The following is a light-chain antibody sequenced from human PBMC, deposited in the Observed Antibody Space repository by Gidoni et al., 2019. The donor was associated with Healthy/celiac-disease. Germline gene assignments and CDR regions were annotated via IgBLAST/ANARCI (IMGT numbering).Light chain of an antibody. J-gene: IGKJ1*01. CDR2: LGS. CDR1: QSLLHSNGYNS. CDR3: MQALQTPPWT. V-gene: IGKV2-28*01. Sequence: DLVLTQSPLSLPVTPGEQSSISCRSSQSLLHSNGYNSLYWYLQKPGQSPQLLIYLGSNRASVVPDRFSGSGAGTDFTLKISRVEAEDVGVYYCMQALQTPPWTFXQXTKVEIK.